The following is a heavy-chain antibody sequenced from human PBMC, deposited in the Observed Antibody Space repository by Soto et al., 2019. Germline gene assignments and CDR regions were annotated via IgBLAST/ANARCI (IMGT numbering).Heavy chain of an antibody. J-gene: IGHJ6*02. CDR3: AGAGGRYLYYYGMDV. V-gene: IGHV3-43*01. D-gene: IGHD3-10*01. CDR1: GFTFDDYT. CDR2: ISWDGGST. Sequence: GGSLRLSCAASGFTFDDYTMHWVRQAPGKGLEWVSLISWDGGSTYYADSVKGRFTISRDNSKNSLYLQMNSLRTEDTALYYCAGAGGRYLYYYGMDVWGQGTTVTVSS.